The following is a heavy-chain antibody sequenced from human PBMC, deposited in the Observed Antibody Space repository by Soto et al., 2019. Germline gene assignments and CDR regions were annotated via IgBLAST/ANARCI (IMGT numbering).Heavy chain of an antibody. J-gene: IGHJ6*02. CDR3: ASYNQRGYYGMDV. Sequence: QVQLVQSGAEVKKPGASVKVSCKASGYTFTSYDINWVRQATGQGLEWMGWMNPNSGNTGYAQKFQGRVTMPMKTAIGTDYMELSSLGSEDTAVYYCASYNQRGYYGMDVGGQGTTVTVSS. CDR2: MNPNSGNT. CDR1: GYTFTSYD. V-gene: IGHV1-8*01. D-gene: IGHD1-20*01.